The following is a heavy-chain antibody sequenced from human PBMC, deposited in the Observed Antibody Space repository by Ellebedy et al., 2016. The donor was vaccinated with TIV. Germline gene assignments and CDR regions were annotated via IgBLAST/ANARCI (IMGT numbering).Heavy chain of an antibody. CDR1: GFTFRTYA. D-gene: IGHD4-23*01. CDR3: AKASDYGGEYYFDF. J-gene: IGHJ4*02. CDR2: ISGSGGST. Sequence: GESLKIPCAASGFTFRTYAMSWLRQAPGTGLEWVSGISGSGGSTYYAGSVKGRFTISRDNPKNTLFLQMSSLRAEDTAVYYCAKASDYGGEYYFDFWGQGTLVTVSS. V-gene: IGHV3-23*01.